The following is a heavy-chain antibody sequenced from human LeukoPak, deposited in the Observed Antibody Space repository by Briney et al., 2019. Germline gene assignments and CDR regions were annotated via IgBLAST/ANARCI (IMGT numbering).Heavy chain of an antibody. D-gene: IGHD6-19*01. Sequence: GASVKVSCKASGGTFSSYAISWVRQAPGQGLEWMGGIIPIFGTANYAQKFQGRVTITADESTSTAYKELSSLRSEDTAVYYCARDGRYSSGWYGMDVWGQGTTVTVSS. CDR1: GGTFSSYA. J-gene: IGHJ6*02. CDR3: ARDGRYSSGWYGMDV. V-gene: IGHV1-69*13. CDR2: IIPIFGTA.